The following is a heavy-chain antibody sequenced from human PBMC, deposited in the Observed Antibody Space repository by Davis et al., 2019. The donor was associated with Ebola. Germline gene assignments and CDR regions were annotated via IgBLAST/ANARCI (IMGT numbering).Heavy chain of an antibody. CDR3: ASGRFLEWLPSYYYYGMDV. J-gene: IGHJ6*04. CDR2: IYYSGGT. CDR1: GGSISSSSYY. D-gene: IGHD3-3*01. Sequence: SETLSLTCTVSGGSISSSSYYWGWIRQHPGKGLEWIAYIYYSGGTYYNPSLKSRVTISVDTSKNQFSLKLSSVTAADTAVYYCASGRFLEWLPSYYYYGMDVWGKGTTVTVSS. V-gene: IGHV4-31*03.